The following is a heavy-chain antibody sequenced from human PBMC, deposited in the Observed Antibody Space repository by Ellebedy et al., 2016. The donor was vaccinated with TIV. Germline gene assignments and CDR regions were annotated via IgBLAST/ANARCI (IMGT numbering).Heavy chain of an antibody. CDR1: GFTFSGSW. CDR3: AREAVAASPDY. J-gene: IGHJ4*02. V-gene: IGHV3-7*01. D-gene: IGHD6-19*01. Sequence: GEPLKISCAASGFTFSGSWLNWVRQAPGTGLEWVANINQDGSKQYYVDSVKGRFTISRDNAKNALYLQMNGLRAEDTAMYYCAREAVAASPDYWGQGTLVTVSS. CDR2: INQDGSKQ.